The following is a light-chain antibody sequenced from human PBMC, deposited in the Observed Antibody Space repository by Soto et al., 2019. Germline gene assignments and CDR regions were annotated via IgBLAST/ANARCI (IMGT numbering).Light chain of an antibody. Sequence: ESFLTQSRATLSLSPGERATLSRRASQSVSSSYLAWYQQNPGQAPRLLIYGASSRATGIPDRFSGSGSGTDFTLTISRLEPEDFAVYYCQQYGSSRTFGQGTKVDNK. V-gene: IGKV3-20*01. CDR1: QSVSSSY. CDR2: GAS. CDR3: QQYGSSRT. J-gene: IGKJ1*01.